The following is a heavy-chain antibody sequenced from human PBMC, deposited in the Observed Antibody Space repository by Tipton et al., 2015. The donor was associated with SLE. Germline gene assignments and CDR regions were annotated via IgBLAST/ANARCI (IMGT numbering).Heavy chain of an antibody. J-gene: IGHJ5*02. V-gene: IGHV4-38-2*02. CDR3: ARGRGYLDWLDP. Sequence: TLSLTCNVSGYYVTSDYWGWIRQSPAKGLEWLGNIFHNGNTFYNPSLKSRITISIDTSKNQFSLNLSSVTAADTAVYYCARGRGYLDWLDPWGQGTLVTVSS. CDR2: IFHNGNT. D-gene: IGHD6-13*01. CDR1: GYYVTSDY.